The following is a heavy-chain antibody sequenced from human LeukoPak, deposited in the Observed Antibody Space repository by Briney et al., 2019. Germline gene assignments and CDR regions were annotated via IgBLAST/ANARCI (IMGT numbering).Heavy chain of an antibody. CDR2: IYYSGST. V-gene: IGHV4-59*01. Sequence: IPSETLSLTCTVSGGSISSYYWSWIRQPPGMGLEWIGYIYYSGSTNYNPSLKSRVTISVDTSKNQFSLKLSSVTAADTAVYYCARRIGVPAAYFDYWGQGTLVTVSS. CDR1: GGSISSYY. CDR3: ARRIGVPAAYFDY. J-gene: IGHJ4*02. D-gene: IGHD2-2*01.